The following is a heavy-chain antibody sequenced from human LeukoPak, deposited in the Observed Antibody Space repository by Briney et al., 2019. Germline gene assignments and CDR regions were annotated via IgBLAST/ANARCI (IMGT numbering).Heavy chain of an antibody. CDR2: MNPNSGNT. Sequence: ASVKVSCKASGYTFTSYDINWVRQATGQGLEWMGWMNPNSGNTGYAQKFQGRVSMTRNTFMNTAYMELNSLKSEDTAVYYCARGGSMVYWGQGTLVTVSS. CDR3: ARGGSMVY. V-gene: IGHV1-8*01. CDR1: GYTFTSYD. D-gene: IGHD2-2*01. J-gene: IGHJ4*02.